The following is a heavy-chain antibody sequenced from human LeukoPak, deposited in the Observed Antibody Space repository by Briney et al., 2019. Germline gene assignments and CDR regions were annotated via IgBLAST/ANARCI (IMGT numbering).Heavy chain of an antibody. D-gene: IGHD3-16*01. J-gene: IGHJ5*02. CDR2: INPNRGAT. V-gene: IGHV1-2*02. CDR1: GYTFTDYY. CDR3: ARGYEYGWYHP. Sequence: ASVKVSCXYSGYTFTDYYLHWVRQAPGQGLEWMGWINPNRGATTSAQKFQDRVTMTRDTSISTGFMELNSVRSDDTAVYYCARGYEYGWYHPWGQGTLVTVSS.